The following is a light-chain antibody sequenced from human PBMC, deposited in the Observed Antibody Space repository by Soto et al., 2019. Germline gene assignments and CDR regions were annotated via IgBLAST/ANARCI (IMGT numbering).Light chain of an antibody. CDR1: QSVNSN. V-gene: IGKV3-20*01. Sequence: ETGMTQSPATLSVSPGERATLSCRASQSVNSNLAWYQQKLGQAPRVLIYGASTRATGIPDRFSGSGSGTDFTLTISRLEPEDFAVYYCQQYGSSPRTFGQGTKVDI. CDR2: GAS. J-gene: IGKJ1*01. CDR3: QQYGSSPRT.